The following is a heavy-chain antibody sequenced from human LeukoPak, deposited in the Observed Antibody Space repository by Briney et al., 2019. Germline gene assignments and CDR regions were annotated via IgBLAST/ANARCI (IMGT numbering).Heavy chain of an antibody. J-gene: IGHJ4*02. CDR1: GYTFTGYY. D-gene: IGHD3-22*01. Sequence: ASVKVSCKASGYTFTGYYMHWVRQAPGQGLEWMGWINPNNGDTNYAQKFQDRVTMTRDTSISTAYMELSRLRYDDTAVYYCARAALYYDSCGYFDLWGQGTLVTVSS. V-gene: IGHV1-2*02. CDR3: ARAALYYDSCGYFDL. CDR2: INPNNGDT.